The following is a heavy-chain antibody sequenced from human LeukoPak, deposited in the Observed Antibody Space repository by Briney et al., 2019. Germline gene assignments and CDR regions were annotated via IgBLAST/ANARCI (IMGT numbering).Heavy chain of an antibody. J-gene: IGHJ4*02. CDR3: VRGGRGRAYYFDD. CDR1: GYTFPSYS. D-gene: IGHD3-10*01. CDR2: VGTGGDDT. V-gene: IGHV3-21*05. Sequence: GGSLRLSCAASGYTFPSYSMNWVRQSPRKGLEWISYVGTGGDDTYYADSVTGRFTISRDNAEKSVYLQMNSLRVEDTAVYYCVRGGRGRAYYFDDWGQGTQVTVSS.